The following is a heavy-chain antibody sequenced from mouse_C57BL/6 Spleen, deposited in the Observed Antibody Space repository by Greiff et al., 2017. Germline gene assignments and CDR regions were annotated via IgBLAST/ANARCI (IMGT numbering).Heavy chain of an antibody. CDR2: ISSGSSTI. CDR1: GFTFSDYG. J-gene: IGHJ1*03. D-gene: IGHD1-1*01. CDR3: ATSSRTRYFDV. V-gene: IGHV5-17*01. Sequence: EVHLVESGGGLVKPGGSLKLSCAASGFTFSDYGMHWVRQAPEKGLEWVAYISSGSSTIYYADTVKGRFTISRDNAKNTLFLQMTSLRSEDTAMYYCATSSRTRYFDVWGTGTTVTVSS.